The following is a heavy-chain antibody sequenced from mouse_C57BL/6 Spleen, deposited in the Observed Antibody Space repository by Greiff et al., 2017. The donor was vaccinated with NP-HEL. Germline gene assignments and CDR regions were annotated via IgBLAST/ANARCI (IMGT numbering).Heavy chain of an antibody. CDR3: ARHYDYYFDY. V-gene: IGHV1-76*01. CDR1: GYTFTDYY. Sequence: QVQLKQSGAELVRPGASVKLSCKASGYTFTDYYINWVKQRPGQGLEWIARIYPGSGNTYYNEKFKGKATLTAEKSSSTAYMQLSSLTSEDSAVYFCARHYDYYFDYWGQGTTLTVSS. D-gene: IGHD2-4*01. J-gene: IGHJ2*01. CDR2: IYPGSGNT.